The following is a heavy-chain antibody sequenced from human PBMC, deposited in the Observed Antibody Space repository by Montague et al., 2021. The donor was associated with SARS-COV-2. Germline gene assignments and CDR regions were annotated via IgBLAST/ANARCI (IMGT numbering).Heavy chain of an antibody. CDR2: INHSGSP. J-gene: IGHJ6*03. V-gene: IGHV4-34*01. D-gene: IGHD3-3*01. CDR1: GGSFSGHS. CDR3: ARGQPVAVTFYGIWNGQRDYYYDMDV. Sequence: SETLSLTCAVYGGSFSGHSWSWIRQPPGKRLEWIGEINHSGSPKXNPSLKSRVILSVDTSKNHFSLKLSSVTAADTAVYYCARGQPVAVTFYGIWNGQRDYYYDMDVWGKGTTVTVSS.